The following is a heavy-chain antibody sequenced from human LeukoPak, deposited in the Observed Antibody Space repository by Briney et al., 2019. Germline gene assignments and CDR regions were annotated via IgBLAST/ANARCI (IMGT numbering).Heavy chain of an antibody. CDR2: IIPIFGTA. J-gene: IGHJ5*02. Sequence: SVKVSCKASGGTFSSYAISWVRQAPGQGLEWMGGIIPIFGTANYAQKFQGRVTITAVESTSTAYMELSSLRSEDTAVYYCARGPYSSSWYNWFDPWGQGTLVTVSS. D-gene: IGHD6-13*01. CDR1: GGTFSSYA. CDR3: ARGPYSSSWYNWFDP. V-gene: IGHV1-69*13.